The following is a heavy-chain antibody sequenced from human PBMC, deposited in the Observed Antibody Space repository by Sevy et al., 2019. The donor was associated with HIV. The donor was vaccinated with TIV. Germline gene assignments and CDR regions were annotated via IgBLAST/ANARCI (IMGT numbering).Heavy chain of an antibody. V-gene: IGHV1-69*13. CDR1: GGTFSSYA. J-gene: IGHJ4*02. CDR3: ARGSRSGYYLADY. Sequence: ASVKVSCKASGGTFSSYAISWVRQAPGQGLEWMGGIIPIFGTANYAQKFQGRVTITADESTSTAYMELSSLRSEDTAVYYCARGSRSGYYLADYWGQRTLVTVSS. D-gene: IGHD3-22*01. CDR2: IIPIFGTA.